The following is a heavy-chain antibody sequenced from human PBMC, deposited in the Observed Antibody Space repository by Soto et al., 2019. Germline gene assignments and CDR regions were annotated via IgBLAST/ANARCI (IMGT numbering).Heavy chain of an antibody. D-gene: IGHD4-17*01. V-gene: IGHV1-69*02. CDR3: AVLPDYGDYSPGPWFDA. Sequence: SVNVPCTSSGHTFTSYLINFMREAPGQRLEWMGRIIPIHGIANYAQKLQGSVTITADKSTSAAYMELSSLGSEDTAVYYCAVLPDYGDYSPGPWFDAWGQGTLVTVSS. CDR1: GHTFTSYL. CDR2: IIPIHGIA. J-gene: IGHJ5*02.